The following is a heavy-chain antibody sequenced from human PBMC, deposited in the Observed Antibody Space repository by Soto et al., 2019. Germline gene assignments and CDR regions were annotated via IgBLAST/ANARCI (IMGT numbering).Heavy chain of an antibody. V-gene: IGHV1-18*01. CDR2: ISVKNGDT. J-gene: IGHJ6*03. Sequence: QVQLAQSGPELKKPGASLEVSCRASGYTFSNYGISWVRQVPGQVLEWMAWISVKNGDTNFAQKFQGRLSVTTDTSTSTAYLNLRSLRSDDTAVYYCASLTTLSSPKYRFYYYMDIWGKGTTVTVSS. CDR1: GYTFSNYG. D-gene: IGHD4-4*01. CDR3: ASLTTLSSPKYRFYYYMDI.